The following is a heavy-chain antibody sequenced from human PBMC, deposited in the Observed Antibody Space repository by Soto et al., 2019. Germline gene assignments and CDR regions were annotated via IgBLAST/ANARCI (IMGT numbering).Heavy chain of an antibody. J-gene: IGHJ6*02. D-gene: IGHD3-10*01. V-gene: IGHV4-34*01. CDR1: GGSFSGYY. CDR2: INHSGST. CDR3: ARVSGIYYYGMDV. Sequence: SETLSLTCAVYGGSFSGYYWSWIRQPPGKGLEWIGEINHSGSTNYNPSLKIRVTISVDTSKNQVSLKLSSVTAADTAVYYCARVSGIYYYGMDVWGQGTTVTVSS.